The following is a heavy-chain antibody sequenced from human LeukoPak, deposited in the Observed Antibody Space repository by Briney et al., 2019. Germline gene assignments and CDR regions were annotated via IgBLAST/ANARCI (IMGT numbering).Heavy chain of an antibody. CDR2: ISAYNGNT. CDR3: ARVGSIAAAGTNDWFDP. J-gene: IGHJ5*02. CDR1: GYTFTSYG. Sequence: GASVKVSCKASGYTFTSYGISWVRQAPGQGLEWMGWISAYNGNTNYAQKLQGRVTMTTDTSTSTAYMEPRSLRSDDTAVYYCARVGSIAAAGTNDWFDPWGQGTLVTVSS. V-gene: IGHV1-18*01. D-gene: IGHD6-13*01.